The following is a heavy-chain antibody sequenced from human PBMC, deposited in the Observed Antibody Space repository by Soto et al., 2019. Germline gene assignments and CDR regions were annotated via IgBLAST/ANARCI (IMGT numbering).Heavy chain of an antibody. Sequence: PSETLSLTCSVSGGSISSDYWSWIRLPAGKGLEWIGRIYYNGNTNYNPSLKSRVTMSVDTSKNQFSLNLSSVTAADTAMYYCATEREPAWLRYIDYWGLGTLVTVSS. V-gene: IGHV4-4*07. CDR3: ATEREPAWLRYIDY. D-gene: IGHD5-12*01. CDR2: IYYNGNT. CDR1: GGSISSDY. J-gene: IGHJ4*01.